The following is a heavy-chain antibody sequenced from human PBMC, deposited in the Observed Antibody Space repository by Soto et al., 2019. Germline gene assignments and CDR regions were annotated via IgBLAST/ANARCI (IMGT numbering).Heavy chain of an antibody. Sequence: SGKVSCKASGGTFSSYAISWVRQAPGQGLEWMGGIIPIFGTANYAQKFQGRVTITADESTSTAYMELSSLRSEDTAVYYCARAGPGTAMVYYYYYGMDVWGQGTTVTVSS. CDR2: IIPIFGTA. D-gene: IGHD5-18*01. CDR1: GGTFSSYA. CDR3: ARAGPGTAMVYYYYYGMDV. J-gene: IGHJ6*02. V-gene: IGHV1-69*13.